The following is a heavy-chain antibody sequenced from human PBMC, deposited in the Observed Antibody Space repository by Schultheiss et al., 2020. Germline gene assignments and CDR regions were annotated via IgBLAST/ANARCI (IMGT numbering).Heavy chain of an antibody. CDR1: GGSISSGGYY. J-gene: IGHJ4*02. CDR2: IYYSGST. V-gene: IGHV4-61*08. CDR3: ARAAGYSRKYYFDY. D-gene: IGHD6-13*01. Sequence: SETLSLTCTVSGGSISSGGYYWSWIRQHPGKGLEWIGYIYYSGSTNYNPSLKSRVTMSIDKPKNQFSLKLSSVTAADTAVYYCARAAGYSRKYYFDYWGQGTLVTVSS.